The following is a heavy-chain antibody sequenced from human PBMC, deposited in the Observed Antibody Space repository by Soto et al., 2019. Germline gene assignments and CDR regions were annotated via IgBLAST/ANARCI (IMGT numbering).Heavy chain of an antibody. CDR3: GGQAAMANYYYYYMDV. D-gene: IGHD5-18*01. CDR2: ISSSSSTI. J-gene: IGHJ6*03. CDR1: GFTFSSYS. V-gene: IGHV3-48*01. Sequence: EAQLVESGGGLVQPGGSLRLSCAASGFTFSSYSMNWVRQAPGKGLEWVSYISSSSSTIYYADSVKGRFTISRDNAKNSLYLQMNSLRAEDTAVYYCGGQAAMANYYYYYMDVWGKGTTVTVSS.